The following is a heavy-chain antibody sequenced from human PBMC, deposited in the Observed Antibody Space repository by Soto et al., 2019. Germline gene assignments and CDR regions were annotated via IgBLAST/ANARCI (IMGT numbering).Heavy chain of an antibody. V-gene: IGHV1-69*13. CDR1: GGTFSSYA. Sequence: SVKVSCKASGGTFSSYAISWVRQAPGQGLEWMGGIIPIFGTANYAQKFQGRVTITADESTSTAYMELSSLRSEDTAVYYCARSRRGYYGSGSYSRGSYYYYGMDVWGQGTTVTVSS. CDR3: ARSRRGYYGSGSYSRGSYYYYGMDV. D-gene: IGHD3-10*01. CDR2: IIPIFGTA. J-gene: IGHJ6*02.